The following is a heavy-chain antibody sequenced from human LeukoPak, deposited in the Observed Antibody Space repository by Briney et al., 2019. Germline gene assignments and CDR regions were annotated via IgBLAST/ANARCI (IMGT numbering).Heavy chain of an antibody. CDR2: IRYDGKIK. V-gene: IGHV3-30*02. D-gene: IGHD3-3*01. CDR3: AKDTRTISCLEY. J-gene: IGHJ4*02. Sequence: GGSLRLSCAAPGFIFSSDGMHWVRQAPGKGLEWVAFIRYDGKIKYYADSVKGRFTMSRDNSKNTLYLQMNSLRAEDTAVYYCAKDTRTISCLEYWGQGTLVTVSS. CDR1: GFIFSSDG.